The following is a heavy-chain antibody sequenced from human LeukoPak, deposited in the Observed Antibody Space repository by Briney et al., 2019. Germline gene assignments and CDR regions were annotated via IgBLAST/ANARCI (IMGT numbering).Heavy chain of an antibody. D-gene: IGHD1/OR15-1a*01. CDR2: IYYSGST. CDR1: GGSISSYY. J-gene: IGHJ6*02. V-gene: IGHV4-59*08. Sequence: SETLSLTCTVSGGSISSYYWSWIRQPPGKGLEWIGYIYYSGSTNYNPSLKSRVTISVDTSKNQFSLKLSSVTAANTAVYYCARGTAPYYGMDVWGQGTTVTVSS. CDR3: ARGTAPYYGMDV.